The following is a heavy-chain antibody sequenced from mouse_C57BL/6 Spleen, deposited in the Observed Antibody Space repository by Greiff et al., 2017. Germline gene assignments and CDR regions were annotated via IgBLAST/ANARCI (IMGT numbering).Heavy chain of an antibody. D-gene: IGHD1-1*01. V-gene: IGHV6-6*01. CDR1: GFTFSDAW. CDR2: IRNKANNPAT. Sequence: EVKLEESGGGLVQPGGSMKLSCAASGFTFSDAWMDWVRQSPEKGLEWVAEIRNKANNPATYYAESVKGRFTLSRDDSKSSVYLQMNSLRAEDTGIYYCTRGTTVVAPGFAYGGQGTLVTVSA. CDR3: TRGTTVVAPGFAY. J-gene: IGHJ3*01.